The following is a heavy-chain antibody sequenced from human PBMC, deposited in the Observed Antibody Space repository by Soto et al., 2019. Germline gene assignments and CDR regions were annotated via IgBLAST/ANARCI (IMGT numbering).Heavy chain of an antibody. V-gene: IGHV4-59*08. CDR2: VYSTGGT. CDR3: VRQGIGNLHGLVEV. CDR1: SGPSSSHN. J-gene: IGHJ6*02. Sequence: QVQLQQSGPGLVKPSETLSLTCSVSSGPSSSHNWGWIRQPPGSGLEWIGYVYSTGGTSYNPSLNSRVTISADTSTNPFSLTPTSVTAADTAVYYCVRQGIGNLHGLVEVWGQGTTVRVSS. D-gene: IGHD1-1*01.